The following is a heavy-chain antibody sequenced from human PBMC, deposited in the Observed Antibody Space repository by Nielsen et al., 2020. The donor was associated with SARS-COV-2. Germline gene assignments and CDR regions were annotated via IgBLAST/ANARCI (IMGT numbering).Heavy chain of an antibody. Sequence: GESLKISCQGSGYNFATYWIAWVRQMPGKGLEWMWVVYPGDSDTRYSPSFQDQVIISFDKSITAAYLQLNSLKASDSAMYYCARLQSSAGGGMDVWGQGTAVTVSS. CDR2: VYPGDSDT. CDR1: GYNFATYW. J-gene: IGHJ6*02. D-gene: IGHD6-25*01. V-gene: IGHV5-51*01. CDR3: ARLQSSAGGGMDV.